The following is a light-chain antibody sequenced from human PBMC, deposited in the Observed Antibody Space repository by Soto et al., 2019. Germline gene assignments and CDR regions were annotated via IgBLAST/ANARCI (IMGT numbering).Light chain of an antibody. J-gene: IGLJ2*01. Sequence: QSVLTQPPSVSGAPGQRVTISCTGSSSNLGSGFDVQWYQQLSGTAPKLLIYYNDNRPSGVPDRFSGSKSGTSASLAITGLQADDEADYYCQSYDSSLSGHVVFGGGTKLTVL. CDR2: YND. V-gene: IGLV1-40*01. CDR3: QSYDSSLSGHVV. CDR1: SSNLGSGFD.